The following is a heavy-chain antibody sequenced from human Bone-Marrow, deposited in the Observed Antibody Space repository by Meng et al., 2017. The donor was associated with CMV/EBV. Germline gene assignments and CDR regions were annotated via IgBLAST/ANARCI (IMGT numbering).Heavy chain of an antibody. CDR3: ARDGLDIVVVPAAISVSRYYGMDV. V-gene: IGHV1-2*02. CDR1: GYTFTGYY. Sequence: ASVKVSCKDSGYTFTGYYMHWVRQAPGQGLEWMGWINPNSGGTNYAQKFQGRVTMTRDTSISTAYMELSRLRSDDTAVYYCARDGLDIVVVPAAISVSRYYGMDVWGQGTTVTVSS. CDR2: INPNSGGT. J-gene: IGHJ6*02. D-gene: IGHD2-2*02.